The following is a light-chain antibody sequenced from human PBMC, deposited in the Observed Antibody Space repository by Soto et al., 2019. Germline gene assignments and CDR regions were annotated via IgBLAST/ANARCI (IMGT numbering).Light chain of an antibody. J-gene: IGLJ2*01. CDR2: DNN. Sequence: QSALTQPPSVSAAPGQKVTISCSGSSSNIENNYVSWYQKLPGTAPKLLIYDNNKRPSGIPDRFSGSKSGTSATLGITGLQTGDEADYHCGTWDSSLSAVVFGGGTKLTVL. V-gene: IGLV1-51*01. CDR3: GTWDSSLSAVV. CDR1: SSNIENNY.